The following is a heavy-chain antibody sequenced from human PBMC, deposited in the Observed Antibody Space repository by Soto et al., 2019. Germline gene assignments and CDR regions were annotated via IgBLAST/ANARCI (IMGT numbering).Heavy chain of an antibody. CDR2: INPHSGAT. D-gene: IGHD3-3*01. V-gene: IGHV1-2*02. CDR1: GFTFTNHF. CDR3: ATIFGGALDH. Sequence: SVKVSCKASGFTFTNHFFHWVRQAPGQRLEWMRWINPHSGATNYEKKFQGRLTLTRDTSISTAYMELSRLTSDDTAVYYCATIFGGALDHWGQGTLVTVSS. J-gene: IGHJ4*02.